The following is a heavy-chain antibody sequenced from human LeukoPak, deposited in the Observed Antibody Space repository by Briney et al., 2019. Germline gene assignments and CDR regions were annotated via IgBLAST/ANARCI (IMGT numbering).Heavy chain of an antibody. CDR1: GFTFSSYA. D-gene: IGHD2-21*02. CDR2: ISYDGSNK. Sequence: GGSLRLSCAASGFTFSSYAMHWVRQAPGKGLEWVAVISYDGSNKYYADSVKGRFTVSRDNSKNTLYLQMNSLRAEDTAVYYCARDPRYCGGDCYSLTFDYWGQGTLVTVSS. CDR3: ARDPRYCGGDCYSLTFDY. J-gene: IGHJ4*02. V-gene: IGHV3-30-3*01.